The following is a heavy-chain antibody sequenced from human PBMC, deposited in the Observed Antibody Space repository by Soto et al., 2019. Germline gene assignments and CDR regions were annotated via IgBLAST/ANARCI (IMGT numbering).Heavy chain of an antibody. CDR2: IYYSGST. D-gene: IGHD2-2*01. CDR3: ARGSSSCYGRCFDY. Sequence: SETLSLTCTVSGGSISSYYWTWIRQPPGKGLERIGYIYYSGSTYYNPSLKSRVTISVDTSKNQFSLKLSSVTAADTAVYYCARGSSSCYGRCFDYWGQGTLVTVSS. J-gene: IGHJ4*02. CDR1: GGSISSYY. V-gene: IGHV4-59*08.